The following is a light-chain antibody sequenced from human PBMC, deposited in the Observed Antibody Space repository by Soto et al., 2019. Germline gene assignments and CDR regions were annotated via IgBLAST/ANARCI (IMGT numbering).Light chain of an antibody. J-gene: IGLJ2*01. CDR2: RNN. V-gene: IGLV1-47*01. CDR1: SSNIGSNY. Sequence: HSVLTQPPSASGTPGQRVTISCSGSSSNIGSNYVYWYQQLPGTAPKLLIYRNNQRPSGVPDRFSGSKSGTSASLAISGLRSEDEADYYCAAWDDSLSHVVFGGGTKVTVL. CDR3: AAWDDSLSHVV.